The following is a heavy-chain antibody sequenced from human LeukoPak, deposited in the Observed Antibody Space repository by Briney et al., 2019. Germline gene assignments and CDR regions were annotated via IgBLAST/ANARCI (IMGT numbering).Heavy chain of an antibody. CDR3: AYCSSTSCSPYYYYYGMDV. CDR1: GFTFSSYA. D-gene: IGHD2-2*01. CDR2: ISGGGGST. J-gene: IGHJ6*02. V-gene: IGHV3-23*01. Sequence: GGSLRLSCAASGFTFSSYAMSWVRQAPGKGLEWVSAISGGGGSTYYADSVKGRFTISRDNSKNTLYLQMNSLRAEDTAVYYCAYCSSTSCSPYYYYYGMDVWGQGTTVTVSS.